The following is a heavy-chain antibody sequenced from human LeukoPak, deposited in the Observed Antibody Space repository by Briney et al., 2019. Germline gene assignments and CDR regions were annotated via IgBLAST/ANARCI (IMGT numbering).Heavy chain of an antibody. Sequence: GGSLRLSCAASGFTFSSYGMHWVRQAPGKGLEWVAFIRYDGSNKYYADSVKGRFTISRDNSKNTLYLQMNSLRAEDTAVYYCAKSLITMIVVANDYWGQGTLVTVSS. V-gene: IGHV3-30*02. CDR2: IRYDGSNK. CDR3: AKSLITMIVVANDY. D-gene: IGHD3-22*01. CDR1: GFTFSSYG. J-gene: IGHJ4*02.